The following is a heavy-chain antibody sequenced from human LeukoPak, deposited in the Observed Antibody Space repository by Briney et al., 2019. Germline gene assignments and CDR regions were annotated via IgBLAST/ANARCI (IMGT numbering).Heavy chain of an antibody. J-gene: IGHJ6*03. D-gene: IGHD3-3*01. V-gene: IGHV1-69*05. CDR2: IIPIFGTA. CDR1: GGTFSSCA. CDR3: ARVRYDFWSGLRGSGYYMDV. Sequence: GSSVKVFCKASGGTFSSCAISWVRQAPGQGLEWMGGIIPIFGTANYAQKFQGRVTITTDECTSTAYMELSSLRSEDTAVYYCARVRYDFWSGLRGSGYYMDVWGKGTTVTVSS.